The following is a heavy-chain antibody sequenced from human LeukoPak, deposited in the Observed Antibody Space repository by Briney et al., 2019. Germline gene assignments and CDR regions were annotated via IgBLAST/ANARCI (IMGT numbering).Heavy chain of an antibody. Sequence: PSETLSLTCSVSGGPFTGYYWNWIRQPPGKGLEWVGEIIHTGNTDYNPSLKSRVTISIDTSKNQFSLKLSSVTAADTAVYYCARSSSWYEGNWFDPWGQGTLVTVSS. CDR1: GGPFTGYY. V-gene: IGHV4-34*12. J-gene: IGHJ5*02. D-gene: IGHD6-13*01. CDR3: ARSSSWYEGNWFDP. CDR2: IIHTGNT.